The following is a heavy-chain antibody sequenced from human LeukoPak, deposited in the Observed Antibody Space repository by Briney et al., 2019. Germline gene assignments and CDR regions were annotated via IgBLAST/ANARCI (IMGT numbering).Heavy chain of an antibody. D-gene: IGHD3-3*01. J-gene: IGHJ5*02. CDR1: GGSFSGYC. CDR2: INHSGST. V-gene: IGHV4-34*01. CDR3: ARAGGWGFWSGSNWFDP. Sequence: PSETLSLTCAVYGGSFSGYCWSWIRQPPGKGLEWIGEINHSGSTNYNPSLKSRVTISVDTSKNQFSLKLSSVTAADTAVYYCARAGGWGFWSGSNWFDPWGQGTLVTVSS.